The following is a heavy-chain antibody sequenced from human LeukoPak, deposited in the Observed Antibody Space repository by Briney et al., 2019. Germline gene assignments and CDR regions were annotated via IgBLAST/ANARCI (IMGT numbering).Heavy chain of an antibody. V-gene: IGHV3-23*01. CDR2: LDVTTGIS. CDR1: GFTFSTYS. CDR3: AKVKYFTPSY. D-gene: IGHD2/OR15-2a*01. Sequence: PGGSLRLSCAASGFTFSTYSMSWVPQAPGKGLVWVLTLDVTTGISYYAASVKGRFTISRDNFQTTLFLQLHNLRVDSMAFYYSAKVKYFTPSYWGQGTLVTVSS. J-gene: IGHJ4*02.